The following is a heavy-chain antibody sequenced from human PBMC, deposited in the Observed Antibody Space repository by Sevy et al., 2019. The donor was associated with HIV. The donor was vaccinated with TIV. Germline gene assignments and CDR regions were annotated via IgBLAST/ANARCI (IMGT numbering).Heavy chain of an antibody. J-gene: IGHJ4*02. CDR2: IVVGSGNA. Sequence: ASVKVSCKASGFTFSNSAVQWVRQARGQRLEWIGWIVVGSGNADYAPEFRERLTITRDMSSSTAYMELSSLRSEDTAVYYCAAGSYCGDNACLGYFDYWGQGTPVTVSS. D-gene: IGHD2-21*01. V-gene: IGHV1-58*01. CDR3: AAGSYCGDNACLGYFDY. CDR1: GFTFSNSA.